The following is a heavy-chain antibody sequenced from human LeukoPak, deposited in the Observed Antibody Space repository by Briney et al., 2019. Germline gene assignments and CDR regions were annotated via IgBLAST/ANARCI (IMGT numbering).Heavy chain of an antibody. V-gene: IGHV1-2*02. D-gene: IGHD2-8*01. Sequence: GASVKVSCEASGYTFTGYYIHWVRHAPGQGLEWMGWINPKSGDTNYARKFQGRVTMTRDTSLSTAYMELSRLRSDDTAVYYCARDAVLMIYVIHAWLDPWGQGTQVTVSS. CDR2: INPKSGDT. J-gene: IGHJ5*02. CDR1: GYTFTGYY. CDR3: ARDAVLMIYVIHAWLDP.